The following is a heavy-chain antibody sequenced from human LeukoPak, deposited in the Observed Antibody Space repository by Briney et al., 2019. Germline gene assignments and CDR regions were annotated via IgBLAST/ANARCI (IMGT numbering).Heavy chain of an antibody. V-gene: IGHV4-34*01. Sequence: PSETLSLTCAVYGGSFSGYYWSWIRQPPGKGLEWIGEINHSGSTNYNPSLKSRVTISVDTSKNQSSLKLSSVTAADTAVYYCARSYYYDSSGYYYVGTNYYYYYMDVWGKGTTVTVSS. CDR1: GGSFSGYY. CDR3: ARSYYYDSSGYYYVGTNYYYYYMDV. CDR2: INHSGST. D-gene: IGHD3-22*01. J-gene: IGHJ6*03.